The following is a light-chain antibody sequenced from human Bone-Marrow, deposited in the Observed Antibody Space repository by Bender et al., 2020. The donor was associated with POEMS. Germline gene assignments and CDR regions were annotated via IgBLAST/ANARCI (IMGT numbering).Light chain of an antibody. CDR2: EVT. J-gene: IGLJ3*02. CDR3: SSYAGSSTVV. V-gene: IGLV2-23*02. CDR1: SSDVGNYNL. Sequence: QSALTQPASMSGSPGQSITIYCTGTSSDVGNYNLVSWYQHHPGKAPKLLIYEVTKRPSGVSNRFSASKSGDTASLTISGLQAEDEADYYCSSYAGSSTVVFGGGTKVTVL.